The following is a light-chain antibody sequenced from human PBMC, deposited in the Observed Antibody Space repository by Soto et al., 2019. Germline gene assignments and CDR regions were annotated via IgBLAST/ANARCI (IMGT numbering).Light chain of an antibody. V-gene: IGLV2-8*01. J-gene: IGLJ2*01. CDR2: EVS. CDR1: SSDVGAYNY. Sequence: QSALTQPPSASGSPGQSVTISCTGTSSDVGAYNYVSWYQQHPGKAPKLMIYEVSKRPSGVPDRFSGSKSGNTASLTVSGLQAEDEADYYCSSYTTNSPPVVFGGGTKLTVL. CDR3: SSYTTNSPPVV.